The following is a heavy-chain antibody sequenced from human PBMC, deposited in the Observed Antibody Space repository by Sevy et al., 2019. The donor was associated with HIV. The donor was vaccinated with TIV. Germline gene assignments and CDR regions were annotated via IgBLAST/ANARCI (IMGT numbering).Heavy chain of an antibody. CDR1: GFTFSSHA. D-gene: IGHD1-26*01. CDR3: ARAFTGGYQQPFDY. CDR2: ISDIGTTT. Sequence: GGSLRLSCAASGFTFSSHAMSWVRQAPGKGLEWVSAISDIGTTTYYEDSVKGRFTISRDNSQNTLYLQMDGLRAEDTAIYYCARAFTGGYQQPFDYWGQGTLVTVSS. V-gene: IGHV3-23*01. J-gene: IGHJ4*02.